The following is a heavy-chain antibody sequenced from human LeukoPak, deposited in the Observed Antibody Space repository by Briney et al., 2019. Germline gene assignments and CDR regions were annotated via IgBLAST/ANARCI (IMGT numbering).Heavy chain of an antibody. CDR3: ASMPAGYYYDSSGYYYYYYYMDV. CDR2: IYHSGST. J-gene: IGHJ6*03. D-gene: IGHD3-22*01. CDR1: GYSISSGYY. V-gene: IGHV4-38-2*01. Sequence: KPSETLSLTCAVSGYSISSGYYWGWIRQPPGKGLEWIGSIYHSGSTYYNPSRKSRVTISVDTSKNQFSLKLSSVTAADTAVYYCASMPAGYYYDSSGYYYYYYYMDVWGKGTTVTVSS.